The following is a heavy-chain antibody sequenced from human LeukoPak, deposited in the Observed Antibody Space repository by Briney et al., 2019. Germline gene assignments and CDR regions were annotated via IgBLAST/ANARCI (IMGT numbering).Heavy chain of an antibody. V-gene: IGHV3-53*01. CDR1: GFTVSSNY. Sequence: GVSLRLSCAASGFTVSSNYMSWVRQAPGKGMKWVSVIYSGGSTYYADSVKGRFTISRDNSKNTLYLQMNSLRAEDTAVYYCARGGLRAFDIWGQGTMVTVSS. CDR3: ARGGLRAFDI. CDR2: IYSGGST. J-gene: IGHJ3*02. D-gene: IGHD5-12*01.